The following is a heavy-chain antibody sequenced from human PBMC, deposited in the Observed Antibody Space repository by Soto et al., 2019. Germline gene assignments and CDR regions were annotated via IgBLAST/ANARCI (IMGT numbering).Heavy chain of an antibody. V-gene: IGHV3-30*18. CDR1: GFTFSSYG. J-gene: IGHJ6*02. Sequence: GSLRLSCAASGFTFSSYGMHWVRQAPGKGLEWVAVISYDGSNKYYVDSVKGRFTISRDNSKNTLYLQMNSLRAEDTAVYYCAKDLAVVTSWAYYGMDVWGQGTTVTVSS. CDR3: AKDLAVVTSWAYYGMDV. CDR2: ISYDGSNK. D-gene: IGHD2-21*02.